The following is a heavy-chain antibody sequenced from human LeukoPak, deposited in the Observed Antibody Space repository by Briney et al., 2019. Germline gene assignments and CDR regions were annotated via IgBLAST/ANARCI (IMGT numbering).Heavy chain of an antibody. D-gene: IGHD3-10*01. CDR1: GGTFSSYA. CDR3: ARDPTYYYGSGSYYNEFDY. CDR2: IIPIFGTA. J-gene: IGHJ4*02. Sequence: GASVKVSCKASGGTFSSYAISWVRQAPGQGLEWMGGIIPIFGTANYAQKFQGRVTITTDESTSTAYMELSSLRSEDTAAYYCARDPTYYYGSGSYYNEFDYWGQGTLVTVSS. V-gene: IGHV1-69*05.